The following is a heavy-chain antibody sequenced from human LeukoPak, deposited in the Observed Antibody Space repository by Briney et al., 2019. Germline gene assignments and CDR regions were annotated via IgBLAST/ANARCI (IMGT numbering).Heavy chain of an antibody. Sequence: GRSLRLSCAASGFTFDDYAMYLVRQAPGKGLEWVSGISRNSGNIGYADSVKGRFTISRDNAKNSLYLQMNSLRAEDTALYYCAKDISGGDFAGYGMDVWGQGTTVTVSS. CDR1: GFTFDDYA. CDR3: AKDISGGDFAGYGMDV. J-gene: IGHJ6*02. CDR2: ISRNSGNI. D-gene: IGHD4-17*01. V-gene: IGHV3-9*01.